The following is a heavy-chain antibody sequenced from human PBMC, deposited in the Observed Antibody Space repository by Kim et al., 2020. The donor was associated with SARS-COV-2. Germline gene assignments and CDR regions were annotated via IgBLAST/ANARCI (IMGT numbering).Heavy chain of an antibody. J-gene: IGHJ3*02. Sequence: AQKCQARVTMTRDTAKSTVYMERSSLRAEDTAVYYCARGGWLQLRGAFDIWGQGTMVTVSS. CDR3: ARGGWLQLRGAFDI. D-gene: IGHD5-12*01. V-gene: IGHV1-46*01.